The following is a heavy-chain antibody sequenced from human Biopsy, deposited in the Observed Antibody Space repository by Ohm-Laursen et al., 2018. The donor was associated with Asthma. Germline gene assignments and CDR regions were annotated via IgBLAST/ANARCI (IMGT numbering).Heavy chain of an antibody. D-gene: IGHD5-18*01. CDR2: IHNSGNT. CDR3: ARGQGRGIQLWSLDP. J-gene: IGHJ5*02. V-gene: IGHV4-59*01. CDR1: PGPINDYY. Sequence: PGTLSLTCTVSPGPINDYYWNWIRQFPGKGLEWIGYIHNSGNTNYNPSLKSRVTISLDTSKNHFSLRLSFVTAADTAVYFCARGQGRGIQLWSLDPWGQGTLVTVSS.